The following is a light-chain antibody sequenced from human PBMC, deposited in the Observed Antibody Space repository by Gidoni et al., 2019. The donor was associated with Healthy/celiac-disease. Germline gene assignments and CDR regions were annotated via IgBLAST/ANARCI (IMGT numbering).Light chain of an antibody. CDR3: QSADSSVV. V-gene: IGLV3-25*02. CDR1: ALPKQY. Sequence: SYELTQPPSVSVSPGQTARITCSGDALPKQYAYWYQQKPGQAPVLVIYKDSERPSGIPERFSGASSGTTVTLTISGVQAEEEADYYCQSADSSVVFGGGTKLTVL. J-gene: IGLJ2*01. CDR2: KDS.